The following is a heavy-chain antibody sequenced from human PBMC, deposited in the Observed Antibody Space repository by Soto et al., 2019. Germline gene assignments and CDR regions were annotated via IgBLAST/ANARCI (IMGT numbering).Heavy chain of an antibody. V-gene: IGHV1-18*04. CDR1: GFTFTSYG. Sequence: VQLVQSGSEVKKPGASVKVSCKASGFTFTSYGISWVRQAPGQGLEWMAWISINNDNTKYAQKSQGRITMTTDTSTSTAYMELRSLRSDDTAVYYCARETYYFGSGTYDDGMDVWGQGTTVTVSS. CDR3: ARETYYFGSGTYDDGMDV. J-gene: IGHJ6*02. D-gene: IGHD3-10*01. CDR2: ISINNDNT.